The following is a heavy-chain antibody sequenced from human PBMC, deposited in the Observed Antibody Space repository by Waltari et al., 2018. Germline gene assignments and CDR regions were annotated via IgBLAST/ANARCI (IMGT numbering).Heavy chain of an antibody. D-gene: IGHD3-3*01. CDR2: VYYNGYK. V-gene: IGHV4-39*01. CDR3: VRQRSADFWSGYFDL. CDR1: GDSTSTSTFY. Sequence: QAQLQELGPGQVKPSETLSFRCAVSGDSTSTSTFYWGWVRQPPGKGLEWVGSVYYNGYKFYNPSLKSRLTLSMDTSNNHFSLSLTSVTAADTAVYYCVRQRSADFWSGYFDLWGQGTLVTVSS. J-gene: IGHJ4*02.